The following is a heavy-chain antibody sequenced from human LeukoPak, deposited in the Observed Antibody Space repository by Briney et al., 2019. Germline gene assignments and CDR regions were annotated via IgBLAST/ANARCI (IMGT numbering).Heavy chain of an antibody. CDR2: IFPSGGEI. V-gene: IGHV3-23*01. CDR3: AKDFAKYCSGGCDFQH. J-gene: IGHJ1*01. Sequence: GGSLRLSCAASGFTFTTFAIIWVRQPPGKGLEWVSSIFPSGGEIHYADSVRGRFTISRDTSESTLSLQMNSLRAEDTAVYYCAKDFAKYCSGGCDFQHWGQGTLVTVSS. CDR1: GFTFTTFA. D-gene: IGHD2-15*01.